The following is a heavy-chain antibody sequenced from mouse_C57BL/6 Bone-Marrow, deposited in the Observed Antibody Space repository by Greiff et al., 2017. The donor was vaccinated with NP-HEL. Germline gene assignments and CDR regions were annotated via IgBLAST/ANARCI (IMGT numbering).Heavy chain of an antibody. J-gene: IGHJ4*01. CDR3: ARRGTTVVATDAMDY. Sequence: EVHLVESGGGLVQPGGSLKLSCAASGFTFSDYYMYWVRQTPEKRLEWVAYISNGGGSTYYPDTVKGRFTISRDNAKNTLYLQMSRLKSEDTAMYYCARRGTTVVATDAMDYWGQGTSVTVSS. D-gene: IGHD1-1*01. CDR2: ISNGGGST. CDR1: GFTFSDYY. V-gene: IGHV5-12*01.